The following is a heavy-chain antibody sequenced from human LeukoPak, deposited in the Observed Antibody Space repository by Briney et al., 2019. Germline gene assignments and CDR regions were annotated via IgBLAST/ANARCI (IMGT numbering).Heavy chain of an antibody. Sequence: ASVKVSCKASGYTFTSYYMHWVRQAPGQGLEWMGIINPSGGSTSYAQKFQGRVTMTRDTSTSTVYMELSSLRSEDTAVYYCARDRSLCSSTSCYASYSDYWGQGTLVTVSS. V-gene: IGHV1-46*01. CDR2: INPSGGST. CDR1: GYTFTSYY. J-gene: IGHJ4*02. CDR3: ARDRSLCSSTSCYASYSDY. D-gene: IGHD2-2*01.